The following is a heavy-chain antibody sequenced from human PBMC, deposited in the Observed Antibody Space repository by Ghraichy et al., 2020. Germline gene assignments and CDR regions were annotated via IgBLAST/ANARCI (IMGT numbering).Heavy chain of an antibody. Sequence: ASVKVSCKASGYTFTSYAMHWVLQAPGQRLEWMGWINAGNGNTKYSQKFKGRVTITRDTSATTAYMELSSLRSEDTAVYYCARDMLSTVEDAFDIWGQGTMVTVSS. J-gene: IGHJ3*02. CDR1: GYTFTSYA. CDR3: ARDMLSTVEDAFDI. V-gene: IGHV1-3*01. D-gene: IGHD2-8*02. CDR2: INAGNGNT.